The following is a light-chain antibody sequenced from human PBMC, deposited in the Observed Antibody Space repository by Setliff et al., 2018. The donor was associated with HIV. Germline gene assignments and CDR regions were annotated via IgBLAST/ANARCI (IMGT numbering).Light chain of an antibody. CDR1: SSAVGLYNY. CDR3: CSYASRSTLVL. J-gene: IGLJ2*01. Sequence: QSALTQPASVSGSPGQSITISCTGTSSAVGLYNYVSWYQQHPGKAPKLIIYDVKHRPSGVSNRISGSKSGNTASLTISGLQAEDEADYFCCSYASRSTLVLFGGGTKVTVL. CDR2: DVK. V-gene: IGLV2-14*03.